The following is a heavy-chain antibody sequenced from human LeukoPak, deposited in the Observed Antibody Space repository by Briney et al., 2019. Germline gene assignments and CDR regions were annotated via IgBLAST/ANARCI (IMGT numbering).Heavy chain of an antibody. Sequence: GESLKISCKGSGYSFTNYWIAWVRQMPGQGLEWMAIIYPGDSDARYSPSFQGQVTISIDKSISTTYLRWSSLKASDTATYYCARRGWGFGEPKRDHDTFDIWGQGTMVTVSS. J-gene: IGHJ3*02. D-gene: IGHD3-10*01. CDR3: ARRGWGFGEPKRDHDTFDI. CDR2: IYPGDSDA. V-gene: IGHV5-51*01. CDR1: GYSFTNYW.